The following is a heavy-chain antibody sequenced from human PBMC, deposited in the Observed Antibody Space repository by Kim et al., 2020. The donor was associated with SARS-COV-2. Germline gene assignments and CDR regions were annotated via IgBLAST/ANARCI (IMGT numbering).Heavy chain of an antibody. D-gene: IGHD3-3*01. V-gene: IGHV1-69*13. Sequence: SVKVSCKASGGTFSSYAISWVRQAPGQGLEWMGGIIPIFGTANYAQKFQGRVTITADESTSTAYMELSSLRSEDTAVYYCAGAFSVLEWLLVFDYWGQGTLVTVSS. CDR1: GGTFSSYA. CDR2: IIPIFGTA. J-gene: IGHJ4*02. CDR3: AGAFSVLEWLLVFDY.